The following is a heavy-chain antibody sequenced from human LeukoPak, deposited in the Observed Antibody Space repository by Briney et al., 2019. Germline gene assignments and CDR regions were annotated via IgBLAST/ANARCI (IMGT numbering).Heavy chain of an antibody. J-gene: IGHJ4*02. D-gene: IGHD2-2*01. CDR1: GGTFSSYA. V-gene: IGHV1-69*13. Sequence: ASVKVSCKASGGTFSSYAISWVRQAPGQGLEWMGGIIPIFGTANYAQKFQGRVTITADESTSTAHMELSSLRSEDTAVYYCARPRSSTSPQYYYFDYWGQGTLVTVSS. CDR2: IIPIFGTA. CDR3: ARPRSSTSPQYYYFDY.